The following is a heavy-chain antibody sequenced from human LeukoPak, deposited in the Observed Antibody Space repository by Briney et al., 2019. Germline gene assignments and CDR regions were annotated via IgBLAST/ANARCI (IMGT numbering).Heavy chain of an antibody. CDR3: ARPEGATTTY. J-gene: IGHJ4*02. V-gene: IGHV3-48*01. CDR2: ISSSSSTI. D-gene: IGHD1-26*01. Sequence: PGGSLRLSCAASGFTFSSYSMNWVRQAPGKGLEWVSYISSSSSTIYYADSVKDRFTISRDNAKNSLYLQMNSLRAEDTAVYYCARPEGATTTYWGQGTLVTVSS. CDR1: GFTFSSYS.